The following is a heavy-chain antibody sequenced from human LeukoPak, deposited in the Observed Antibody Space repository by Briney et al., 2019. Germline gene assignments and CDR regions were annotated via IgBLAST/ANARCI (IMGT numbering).Heavy chain of an antibody. V-gene: IGHV1-2*02. CDR3: ARGMMDTNWSYFYYNYMDV. Sequence: WASVKVSCKASGYTLTGYYMHWVRQAPGQGLEWMGWINPNSGGTNSAQTFQGRVTTTRDTSIRTAYMVLSRLRSDDTAVYYCARGMMDTNWSYFYYNYMDVWGKGTTVTVSS. D-gene: IGHD1-1*01. CDR1: GYTLTGYY. CDR2: INPNSGGT. J-gene: IGHJ6*03.